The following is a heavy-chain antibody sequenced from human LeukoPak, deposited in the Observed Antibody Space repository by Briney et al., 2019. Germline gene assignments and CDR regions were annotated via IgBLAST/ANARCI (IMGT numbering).Heavy chain of an antibody. J-gene: IGHJ4*02. CDR2: IHYSGST. D-gene: IGHD4-11*01. CDR1: GGSINYYY. Sequence: SETLSLTCTVSGGSINYYYWNWIRQSPGKGLEWIGYIHYSGSTNYNPSLESRVTISIDTSKTQFSLKLTSVTAADTAMYYCTRDSSPGPQYLWGQGVMVSVCS. CDR3: TRDSSPGPQYL. V-gene: IGHV4-59*01.